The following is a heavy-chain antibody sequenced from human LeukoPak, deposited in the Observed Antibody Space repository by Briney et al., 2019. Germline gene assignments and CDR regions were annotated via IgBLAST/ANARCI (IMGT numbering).Heavy chain of an antibody. CDR2: MYNRSSS. CDR1: GFTVGNNY. CDR3: ARGQIVGVQGDF. J-gene: IGHJ4*02. Sequence: PGGSLRLSCTVSGFTVGNNYMSWVRQAPGKGLEWVALMYNRSSSHYADSVRGRFTISRDSSKNTVYLQMNSLTAEDTAVYYCARGQIVGVQGDFWGQGTLVTVSS. V-gene: IGHV3-66*02. D-gene: IGHD1-26*01.